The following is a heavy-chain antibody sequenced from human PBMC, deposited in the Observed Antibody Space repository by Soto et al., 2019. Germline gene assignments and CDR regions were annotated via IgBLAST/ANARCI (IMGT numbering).Heavy chain of an antibody. J-gene: IGHJ6*02. V-gene: IGHV3-23*01. CDR1: GFTFSSYA. CDR2: ISGSGGST. CDR3: AKERSKYSSSSPYYYYGMDV. D-gene: IGHD6-6*01. Sequence: GGSLRLSCGASGFTFSSYAMSWVRQAPGKGLEWVSAISGSGGSTYYADSVKGRFTISRDNSKNTLYLQMNSLRAEDTAVYYCAKERSKYSSSSPYYYYGMDVWGQGTTVTVYS.